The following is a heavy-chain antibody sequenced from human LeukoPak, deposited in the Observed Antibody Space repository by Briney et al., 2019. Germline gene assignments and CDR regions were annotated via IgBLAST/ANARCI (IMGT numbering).Heavy chain of an antibody. V-gene: IGHV1-2*02. CDR1: GYTFTGYY. CDR3: ARRFCTGGSCYPDY. CDR2: INSNNGVS. J-gene: IGHJ4*02. D-gene: IGHD2-15*01. Sequence: GASLKVPCKASGYTFTGYYIHWVRLAPGQGLAWMGRINSNNGVSNYAQRFQGRVTMTRDTSISTAYMELSGLTSDDTAVYYCARRFCTGGSCYPDYWGQGTLVTVSS.